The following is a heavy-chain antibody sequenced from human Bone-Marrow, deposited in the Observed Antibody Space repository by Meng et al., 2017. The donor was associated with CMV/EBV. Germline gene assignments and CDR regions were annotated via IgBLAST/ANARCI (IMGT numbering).Heavy chain of an antibody. D-gene: IGHD1-1*01. J-gene: IGHJ6*02. CDR3: ARARPNWNPDYYYYGMDV. Sequence: GESLKISCAASGFTFSSYAMHWVRQAPGKGLEWVAVISYDGSNKYYADSVKGRFTISRDNSKNTLYLQMNSLRAEDTAVYYCARARPNWNPDYYYYGMDVWGQGTTVTVSS. CDR2: ISYDGSNK. V-gene: IGHV3-30*04. CDR1: GFTFSSYA.